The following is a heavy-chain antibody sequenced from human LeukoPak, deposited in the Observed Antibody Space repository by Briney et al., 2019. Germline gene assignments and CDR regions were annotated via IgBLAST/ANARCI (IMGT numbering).Heavy chain of an antibody. J-gene: IGHJ5*02. Sequence: SETLSLTCTVSGGSISSYYWSWIRQPPGKGLEWIGYIYYSGSTNYNPSLKSRVTISVDTSKNQFSLKLSSVTAADTAVYYCARAGPGVVPAAHDWFDPWGQGTLVTVSS. CDR2: IYYSGST. CDR1: GGSISSYY. V-gene: IGHV4-59*01. CDR3: ARAGPGVVPAAHDWFDP. D-gene: IGHD2-2*01.